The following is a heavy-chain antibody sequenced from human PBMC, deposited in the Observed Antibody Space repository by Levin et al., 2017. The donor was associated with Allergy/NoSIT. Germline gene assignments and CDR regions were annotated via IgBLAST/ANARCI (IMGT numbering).Heavy chain of an antibody. J-gene: IGHJ4*02. Sequence: SQTLSLTCAISGDSVSSNSAAWNWIRQSPSRGLEWLGRTYYRSRWYDDYGLSVKSRITINPDTSRNQSSLHLESVTPEDTAVYYCAYAKDIAEGGSLDYWGQGTLVTVSS. CDR3: AYAKDIAEGGSLDY. D-gene: IGHD2-15*01. CDR1: GDSVSSNSAA. V-gene: IGHV6-1*01. CDR2: TYYRSRWYD.